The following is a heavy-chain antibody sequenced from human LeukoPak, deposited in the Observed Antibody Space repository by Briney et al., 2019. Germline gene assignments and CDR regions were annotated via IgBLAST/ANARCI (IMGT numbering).Heavy chain of an antibody. Sequence: SETLSLTCAVYGGSFSGYYWSWIRQPPGKGLEWIGEINHSGSTNYNPSLKSRVTISVDTPKNQFSLKLSSVTAADTAVYYCARVYGDYDYWGQGTLVTVSS. D-gene: IGHD4-17*01. CDR2: INHSGST. J-gene: IGHJ4*02. CDR1: GGSFSGYY. V-gene: IGHV4-34*01. CDR3: ARVYGDYDY.